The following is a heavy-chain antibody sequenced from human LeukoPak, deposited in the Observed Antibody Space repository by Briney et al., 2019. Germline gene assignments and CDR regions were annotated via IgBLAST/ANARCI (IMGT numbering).Heavy chain of an antibody. Sequence: GESLKISCKGSGYSFTSYWIGWVRQMPGKGLEWMRIIYPGDSDTRYSPSFQGQVTISADKSISTAYLQWSSLKASDTAMYYCARQKERVTIFGVVTRKRPYYYYMDVWGKGTTVTVSS. CDR3: ARQKERVTIFGVVTRKRPYYYYMDV. D-gene: IGHD3-3*01. J-gene: IGHJ6*03. CDR2: IYPGDSDT. V-gene: IGHV5-51*01. CDR1: GYSFTSYW.